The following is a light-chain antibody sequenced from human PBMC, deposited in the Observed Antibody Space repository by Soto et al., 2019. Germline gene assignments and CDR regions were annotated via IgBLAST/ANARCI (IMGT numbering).Light chain of an antibody. CDR1: QGVGDW. Sequence: IQMTQSPSTLSASVGDTVTITCRASQGVGDWVAWYQQKPGKAPKVLIYKASSLESGVPGRFSGSGYGTEFSLTIGSLQPDDIETYNCQQYDAFSTFGQGTKVEIK. CDR3: QQYDAFST. J-gene: IGKJ2*01. V-gene: IGKV1-5*03. CDR2: KAS.